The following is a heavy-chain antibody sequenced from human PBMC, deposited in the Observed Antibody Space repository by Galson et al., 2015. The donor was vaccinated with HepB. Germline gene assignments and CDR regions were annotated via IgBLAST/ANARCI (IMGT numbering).Heavy chain of an antibody. CDR3: VKDLTYYYGSGISRAYGLDV. CDR2: ISWDGVTT. CDR1: GFTFDDYT. V-gene: IGHV3-43*01. J-gene: IGHJ6*02. D-gene: IGHD3-10*01. Sequence: SLRLSCAASGFTFDDYTMHWVRQAPGKGPEWVSLISWDGVTTYYADSAKGRFTVSRDNSKHSLFLQMNSLRTQDTALYYCVKDLTYYYGSGISRAYGLDVWGQGTPVTVAS.